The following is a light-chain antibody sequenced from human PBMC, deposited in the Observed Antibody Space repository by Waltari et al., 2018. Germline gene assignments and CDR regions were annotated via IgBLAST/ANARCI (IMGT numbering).Light chain of an antibody. CDR3: QQYNNWRT. CDR1: QSISRN. CDR2: GAS. J-gene: IGKJ2*01. V-gene: IGKV3D-15*01. Sequence: EVLMTQSPATLSVSPGERATLSCRASQSISRNLAWYQQKPGQAPRLLIYGASTRAPGIPDRFSGSGSGTEFTLSISGMQSEDFGVYYCQQYNNWRTFGQGTRLEI.